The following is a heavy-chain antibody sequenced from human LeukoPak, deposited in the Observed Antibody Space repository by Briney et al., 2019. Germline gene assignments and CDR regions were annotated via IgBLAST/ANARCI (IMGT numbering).Heavy chain of an antibody. CDR2: ISYDGSNK. J-gene: IGHJ5*02. CDR3: AKEWSSSWYGNWFDP. V-gene: IGHV3-30*18. CDR1: GFTFSSYG. D-gene: IGHD6-13*01. Sequence: GGSLRLSCAASGFTFSSYGMHWVRQAPGKGLERVAVISYDGSNKYYADSVKGRFTISRDNSKNTLYLQMNSLRAEDTAVYYCAKEWSSSWYGNWFDPWGQGALVTVSS.